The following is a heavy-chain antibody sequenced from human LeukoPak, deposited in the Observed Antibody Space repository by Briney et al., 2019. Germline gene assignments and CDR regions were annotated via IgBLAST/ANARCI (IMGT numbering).Heavy chain of an antibody. J-gene: IGHJ6*02. V-gene: IGHV4-30-4*01. CDR3: ARDEIVVVPAARESYYYGMDV. Sequence: PSETLSLTCTVSGGSISSGDYYWSWIRRPPGKGLEWIGYIYYSGSTYYNPSLKSRVTISVDTSKNQFSLKLSSVTAADTAVYYCARDEIVVVPAARESYYYGMDVWGQGTTVTVSS. CDR2: IYYSGST. D-gene: IGHD2-2*01. CDR1: GGSISSGDYY.